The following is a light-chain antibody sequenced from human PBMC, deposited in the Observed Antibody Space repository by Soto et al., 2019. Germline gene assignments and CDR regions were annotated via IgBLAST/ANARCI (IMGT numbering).Light chain of an antibody. CDR2: GAS. CDR1: QSVSKY. V-gene: IGKV3-20*01. CDR3: QHYAGSPWT. J-gene: IGKJ1*01. Sequence: EIVLTQSPGTLSLSPGERATLSCRASQSVSKYLAWYQQKPGQAPRVLIYGASSRATGIPDRFSGSGSGTDFTLTISRLEPEDFAVYYYQHYAGSPWTFGQGTKVEIK.